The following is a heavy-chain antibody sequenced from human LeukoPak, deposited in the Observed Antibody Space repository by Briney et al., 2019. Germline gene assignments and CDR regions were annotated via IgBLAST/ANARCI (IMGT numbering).Heavy chain of an antibody. CDR1: GFNFSGSA. J-gene: IGHJ4*02. CDR2: IRSKANNYAT. D-gene: IGHD6-19*01. CDR3: TRREEVLAGTFDF. V-gene: IGHV3-73*01. Sequence: GGSLRLSCAASGFNFSGSAIHWVRQASGKGLEWIGRIRSKANNYATAYAASVKGRFTISRDDSENTAYLQMDSLKTEDTAVYYCTRREEVLAGTFDFWGRGTLVTVSS.